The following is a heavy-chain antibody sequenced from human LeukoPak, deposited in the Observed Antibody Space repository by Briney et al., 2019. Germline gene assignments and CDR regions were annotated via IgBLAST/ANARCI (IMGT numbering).Heavy chain of an antibody. V-gene: IGHV4-59*01. CDR1: GFDFSNSF. Sequence: GSLRLSCTASGFDFSNSFMTWVRQAPGKGLEWIGFIYYSGSTNYNPSLKSRVTISVDTSKNQFSLRLTSVTAADTAVYYCARTVRGVERDWFDPWGQGTLVTVSS. CDR3: ARTVRGVERDWFDP. J-gene: IGHJ5*02. D-gene: IGHD3-10*01. CDR2: IYYSGST.